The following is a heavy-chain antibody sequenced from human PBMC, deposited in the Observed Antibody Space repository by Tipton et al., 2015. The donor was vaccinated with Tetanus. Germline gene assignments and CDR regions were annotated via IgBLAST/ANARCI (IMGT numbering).Heavy chain of an antibody. CDR2: FWDGGST. Sequence: SLRLSCAVSGFTFSDCAIHWARQAPGQGLEWVSGFWDGGSTFYADSVRGRFIISRDKSKNTLFLQMNSLRTEDTAVYYCAREAFSGYDPRFDYWGQGTLVTVSS. V-gene: IGHV3-66*01. D-gene: IGHD5-12*01. CDR3: AREAFSGYDPRFDY. CDR1: GFTFSDCA. J-gene: IGHJ4*02.